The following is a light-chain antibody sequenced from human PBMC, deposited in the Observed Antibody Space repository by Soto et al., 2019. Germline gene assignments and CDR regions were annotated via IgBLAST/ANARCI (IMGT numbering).Light chain of an antibody. CDR3: QQYGSSGT. CDR1: QSVSSY. CDR2: AAS. J-gene: IGKJ1*01. V-gene: IGKV3-20*01. Sequence: EIVLTQSPATLSLSPGERATLSCRASQSVSSYLAWYQQPPGPPPRLLIYAASNRATGIPDRFSGSGSGTDFTLTISRPEPEDFAVYYCQQYGSSGTFGQGTKV.